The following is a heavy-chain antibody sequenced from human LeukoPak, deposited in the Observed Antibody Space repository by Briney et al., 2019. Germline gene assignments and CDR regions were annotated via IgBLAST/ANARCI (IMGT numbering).Heavy chain of an antibody. CDR3: ARALRYSSSRLDY. D-gene: IGHD6-13*01. Sequence: PTASVKVSCKASGGTFSSYAISWVRQAPGQGLEWMGWISAYNGNTNYAQKLQGRVTMTTDTSTSTAYMELRSLRSDDTAVYYCARALRYSSSRLDYWGQGTLVTVSS. CDR1: GGTFSSYA. V-gene: IGHV1-18*01. CDR2: ISAYNGNT. J-gene: IGHJ4*02.